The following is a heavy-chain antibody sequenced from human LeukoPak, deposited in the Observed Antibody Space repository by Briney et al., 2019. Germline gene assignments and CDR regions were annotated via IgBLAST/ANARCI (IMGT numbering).Heavy chain of an antibody. V-gene: IGHV4-59*11. Sequence: SETLSLTCTVSGDSISSHYWSWIRQPPGKGLEWIGYIYYSGSTNYNPSLKGRVTMSVDTSKNQFSLKLSSVTAADTAVYYCARDPGGDYCSGGSCYAGDAFDIWGQGTMVTVSS. CDR2: IYYSGST. D-gene: IGHD2-15*01. J-gene: IGHJ3*02. CDR1: GDSISSHY. CDR3: ARDPGGDYCSGGSCYAGDAFDI.